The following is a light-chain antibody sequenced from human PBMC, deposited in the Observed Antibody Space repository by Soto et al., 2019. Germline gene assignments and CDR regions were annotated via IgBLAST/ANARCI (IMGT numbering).Light chain of an antibody. V-gene: IGLV2-8*01. CDR1: SSDVGAYNY. Sequence: QSALTQPPSASGSPGQSVTISCTGTSSDVGAYNYVSWYQQHPGKAPKLMISEVSKRPSGVPDRFSGSKSGNTASLTVSGLQAEDEADYYCISYAGSSIWVFGGGTKLTVL. CDR3: ISYAGSSIWV. J-gene: IGLJ3*02. CDR2: EVS.